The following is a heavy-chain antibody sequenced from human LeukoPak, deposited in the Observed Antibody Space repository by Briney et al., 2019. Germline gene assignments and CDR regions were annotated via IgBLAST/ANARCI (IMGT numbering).Heavy chain of an antibody. CDR1: GFTFSSYS. J-gene: IGHJ4*02. V-gene: IGHV3-21*01. CDR3: ARVLTYSSSWYIFDY. Sequence: GGSLRLSCAASGFTFSSYSMNWVRQASGKGLEWVSSISSSSSYIYYADSVKGRFTISRDNAKNSLYLQMNSLRAEDTAVYYCARVLTYSSSWYIFDYWGQGTLVTVSS. CDR2: ISSSSSYI. D-gene: IGHD6-13*01.